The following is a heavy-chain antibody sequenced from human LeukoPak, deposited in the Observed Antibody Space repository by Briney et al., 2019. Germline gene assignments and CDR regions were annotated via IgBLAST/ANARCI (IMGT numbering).Heavy chain of an antibody. Sequence: RESLRLASPVSGFPFSVYEMNWVRPAPGKGLGWVSNIGSSGAIRHYAGSVKGRFSISRDNAENSLFLQMNSLRAEDTAVYYCARDTARGDLDYWGQGTLVTVSS. CDR1: GFPFSVYE. J-gene: IGHJ4*02. CDR2: IGSSGAIR. D-gene: IGHD4-17*01. V-gene: IGHV3-48*03. CDR3: ARDTARGDLDY.